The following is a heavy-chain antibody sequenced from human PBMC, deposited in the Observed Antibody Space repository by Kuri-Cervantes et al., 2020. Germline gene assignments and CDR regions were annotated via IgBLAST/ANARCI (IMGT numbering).Heavy chain of an antibody. Sequence: GESLKISCAASGFTFSSYGMHWVRQAPGKGLEWVAVISYDGSNKYYADSVKGRFTISRDNSKNTLYLQMNSLRAEDTAVYYCARTPEMAIYFDYWGQGTLVTVSS. CDR2: ISYDGSNK. D-gene: IGHD5-24*01. CDR3: ARTPEMAIYFDY. CDR1: GFTFSSYG. V-gene: IGHV3-30*19. J-gene: IGHJ4*02.